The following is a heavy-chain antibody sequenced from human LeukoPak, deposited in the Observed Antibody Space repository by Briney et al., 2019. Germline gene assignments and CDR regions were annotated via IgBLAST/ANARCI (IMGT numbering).Heavy chain of an antibody. CDR1: GFTFSSYE. D-gene: IGHD2-15*01. J-gene: IGHJ2*01. CDR2: ISSSGSTI. V-gene: IGHV3-48*03. Sequence: GGSLRLSCAASGFTFSSYEMNWVRQAPGKGLEWVSYISSSGSTIYYTDSVKGRLAISRDNAKSSLYLKMNGLRAEDTAVYYCARGCGGGTCYSGWYFDLWGRGPLVTVSS. CDR3: ARGCGGGTCYSGWYFDL.